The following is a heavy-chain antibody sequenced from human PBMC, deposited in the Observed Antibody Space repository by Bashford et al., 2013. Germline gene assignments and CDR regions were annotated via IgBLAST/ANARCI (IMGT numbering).Heavy chain of an antibody. Sequence: SGSVKVSCKASGFSITDYWIHWVRQAPGQGLEWMGWVNPNTGVAKYAQKFQGWVTVTGDTSISTSYMELNSLKSDDTAVYYCARGSPTSGSRSYAFHVWGQGTMVTVSS. D-gene: IGHD5-12*01. CDR2: VNPNTGVA. J-gene: IGHJ3*01. CDR1: GFSITDYW. V-gene: IGHV1-2*04. CDR3: ARGSPTSGSRSYAFHV.